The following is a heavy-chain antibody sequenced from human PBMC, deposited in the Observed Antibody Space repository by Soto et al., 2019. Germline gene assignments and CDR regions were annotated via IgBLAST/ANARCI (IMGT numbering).Heavy chain of an antibody. CDR3: AQSMGCYGYFDY. CDR2: ISWNSGSI. D-gene: IGHD2-2*01. CDR1: GFTFDDYA. J-gene: IGHJ4*02. Sequence: EVQLVESGGGLVQPGRSLRLSCAASGFTFDDYAMHWVRQAPGKGLEWVSGISWNSGSIGYADSVKGRFTISRDNAKNSLYLQLNSLRADETSTYYCAQSMGCYGYFDYWGQGTLATVSS. V-gene: IGHV3-9*01.